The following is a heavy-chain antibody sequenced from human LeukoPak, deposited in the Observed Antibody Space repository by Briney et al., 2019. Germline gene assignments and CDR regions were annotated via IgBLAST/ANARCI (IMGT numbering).Heavy chain of an antibody. CDR1: GGTFSSDA. Sequence: ASVKVSCKASGGTFSSDAISWVRQAPGQGLEWMGRIIPILGIANYAQKFQGRVTISADKFTSTAYMELSSLRFEDTAVYYCAKVFGGSGAWYFDLWGRGTLVTVSS. J-gene: IGHJ2*01. V-gene: IGHV1-69*04. CDR2: IIPILGIA. D-gene: IGHD3-10*01. CDR3: AKVFGGSGAWYFDL.